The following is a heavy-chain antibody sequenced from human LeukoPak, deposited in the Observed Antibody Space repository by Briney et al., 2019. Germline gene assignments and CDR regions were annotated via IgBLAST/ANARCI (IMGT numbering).Heavy chain of an antibody. V-gene: IGHV4-59*01. CDR2: IYYSGST. Sequence: SETLSLTCTVSGGSISSYYWSWIRQPPGKGLEWIGYIYYSGSTNYNPSLKSRVTISVDTSKNQFSLKLSSVTAADTAVHYCARAHGYCSSTSCYYYMDVWGKGTTVTVSS. CDR3: ARAHGYCSSTSCYYYMDV. D-gene: IGHD2-2*01. J-gene: IGHJ6*03. CDR1: GGSISSYY.